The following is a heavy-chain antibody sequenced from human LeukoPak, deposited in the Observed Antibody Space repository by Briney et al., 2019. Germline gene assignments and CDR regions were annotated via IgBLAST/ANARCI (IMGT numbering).Heavy chain of an antibody. CDR1: GLTFSSYA. V-gene: IGHV3-23*01. D-gene: IGHD3-22*01. J-gene: IGHJ4*02. CDR3: AKARGSGYPHYFDY. Sequence: GGSLRLSCAASGLTFSSYAMSWVRQAPGKGLEWVSGISGSGGSTYYADSVKGPFTISRDNSKNTLYLQMNSLRAEDTAVYYCAKARGSGYPHYFDYWGQGTLVTVSS. CDR2: ISGSGGST.